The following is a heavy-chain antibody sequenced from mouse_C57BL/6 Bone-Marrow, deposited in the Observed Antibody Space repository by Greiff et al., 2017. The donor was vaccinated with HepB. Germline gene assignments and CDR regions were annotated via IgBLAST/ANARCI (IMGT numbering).Heavy chain of an antibody. J-gene: IGHJ4*01. CDR2: ISDGGSYT. D-gene: IGHD2-5*01. CDR1: GFTFSSYA. V-gene: IGHV5-4*01. CDR3: ARDPLYSNYAMDY. Sequence: EVQLVESGGGLVKPGGSLKLSCAASGFTFSSYAMSWVRQTPEKRLEWVATISDGGSYTYYPDNVKGRFTISRDNAKNTLYLQMSHLKSEDTAMYYGARDPLYSNYAMDYWGQGTSVTVSS.